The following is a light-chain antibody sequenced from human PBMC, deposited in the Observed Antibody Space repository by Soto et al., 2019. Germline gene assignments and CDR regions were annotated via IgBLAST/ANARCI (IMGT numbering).Light chain of an antibody. CDR3: LQDHNYPLT. CDR2: AAA. CDR1: QGIGND. V-gene: IGKV1-6*02. J-gene: IGKJ4*01. Sequence: AIQMAQSTSSLSASVGDRVTITCRASQGIGNDVGWFQQKPGKAPKLLIYAAATLQSGVPSRFSGSRSGTDFTLTISSLQPENFATYYCLQDHNYPLTFGGGTKVEIK.